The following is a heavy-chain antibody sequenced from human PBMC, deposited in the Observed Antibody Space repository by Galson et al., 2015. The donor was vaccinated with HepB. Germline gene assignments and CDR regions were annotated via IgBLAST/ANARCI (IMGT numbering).Heavy chain of an antibody. Sequence: SLRLSCAASGFTFSFYTMNWVRQAPGKGLEWVSSISRSSSHIYYVDSVKGRFIISRDNAKNSLYLQMNSLRAEDTAVYFCATSGGYYYLAGKDFDYWGQGTLVTVSS. CDR1: GFTFSFYT. CDR2: ISRSSSHI. J-gene: IGHJ4*02. CDR3: ATSGGYYYLAGKDFDY. D-gene: IGHD3-22*01. V-gene: IGHV3-21*01.